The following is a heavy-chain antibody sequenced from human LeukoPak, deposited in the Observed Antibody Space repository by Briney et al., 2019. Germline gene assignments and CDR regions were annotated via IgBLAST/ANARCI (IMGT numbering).Heavy chain of an antibody. J-gene: IGHJ4*02. CDR1: GGSISSGSYY. V-gene: IGHV4-61*02. CDR3: ARDQRYYYGSGSYYNVFDY. Sequence: SETLSLTYTVSGGSISSGSYYWSWIRQPAGKGLEWIGRIYTSGSTNYNPSLKSRVTISVDTSKNQFSLKLSSVTAADTAVYYCARDQRYYYGSGSYYNVFDYWGQGTLVTVSS. D-gene: IGHD3-10*01. CDR2: IYTSGST.